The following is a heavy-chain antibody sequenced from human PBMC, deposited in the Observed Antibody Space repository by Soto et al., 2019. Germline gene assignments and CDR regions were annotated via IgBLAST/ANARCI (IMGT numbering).Heavy chain of an antibody. CDR1: GFTFSSYS. Sequence: GGSLRLSCAASGFTFSSYSMNWVRQAPGKGLEWVSSISSSSSYIYYADSVKGRFTISRDNAKNSLYLQMNSLRAEDTAVYYCARDRGGYCSGGSCYAGDYFDYWGQGTLVTVSS. CDR2: ISSSSSYI. J-gene: IGHJ4*02. CDR3: ARDRGGYCSGGSCYAGDYFDY. D-gene: IGHD2-15*01. V-gene: IGHV3-21*01.